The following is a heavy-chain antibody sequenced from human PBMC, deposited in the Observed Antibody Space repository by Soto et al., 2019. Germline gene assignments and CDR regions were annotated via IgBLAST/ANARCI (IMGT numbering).Heavy chain of an antibody. D-gene: IGHD4-4*01. CDR3: ARGLQGYYGMDV. V-gene: IGHV3-74*01. CDR1: GFTFSSYW. J-gene: IGHJ6*02. CDR2: IKGDGSRT. Sequence: EVQLVESGGGLVQPGGSLRLSCAASGFTFSSYWIHWVRQAPGKGLVWVSRIKGDGSRTDYADSVKGRFTISRHNAKNTVYLQMNCLRDEDTTAYYCARGLQGYYGMDVWGQGTMVTVSS.